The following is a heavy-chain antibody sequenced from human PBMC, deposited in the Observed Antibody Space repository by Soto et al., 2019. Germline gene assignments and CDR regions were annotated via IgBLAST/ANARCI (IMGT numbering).Heavy chain of an antibody. CDR1: GGTFRNSA. CDR3: ARDNDRPQLGGNYYYILDV. V-gene: IGHV1-69*12. D-gene: IGHD1-1*01. J-gene: IGHJ6*02. Sequence: QVQLEQSGAEVKKPGSSVQVSCKASGGTFRNSAISWVRQAPGQGLEWMGGIMPMFRTPDYAQKFQGRVTITADESTSTAYMELSGLRSDDTAVYFCARDNDRPQLGGNYYYILDVWGHGTTVTVSS. CDR2: IMPMFRTP.